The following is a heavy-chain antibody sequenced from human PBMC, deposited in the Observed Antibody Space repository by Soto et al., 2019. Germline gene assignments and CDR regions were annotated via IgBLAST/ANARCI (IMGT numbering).Heavy chain of an antibody. J-gene: IGHJ4*02. V-gene: IGHV3-7*01. Sequence: PGGSLRLSCAASGFTFSSYWMSWVRQAPGKGLEWVANIKQDGSEKYYVDSVKGRFTISRDNAKNSLYLQMNSLRAEDTAVYYCANHCSPVEMAIIIDYWGQGTLVTVSS. D-gene: IGHD2-21*01. CDR2: IKQDGSEK. CDR3: ANHCSPVEMAIIIDY. CDR1: GFTFSSYW.